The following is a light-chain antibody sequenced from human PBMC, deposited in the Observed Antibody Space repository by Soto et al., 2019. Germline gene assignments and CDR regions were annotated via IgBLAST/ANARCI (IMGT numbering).Light chain of an antibody. CDR1: RNVTTF. CDR3: QQRTNWPLT. Sequence: EIVLTQSPATLSLSPGERVTLSCRASRNVTTFLAWYQQKPGQAPTLLIYDASKGATGVPTRFSGSGSGTDFTLTISSLEPEEFAVYHCQQRTNWPLTFGGGTKVERK. CDR2: DAS. J-gene: IGKJ4*01. V-gene: IGKV3-11*01.